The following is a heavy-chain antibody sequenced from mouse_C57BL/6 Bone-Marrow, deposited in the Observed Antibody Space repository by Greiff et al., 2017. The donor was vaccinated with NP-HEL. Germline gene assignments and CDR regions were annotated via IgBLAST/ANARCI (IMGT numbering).Heavy chain of an antibody. Sequence: QVQLQQPGAELVMPGASVKLSCKASGYTFTSYWMHWVKQRPGQGLEWIGEIDPSDSYTNYNQKFKGKSTLTVDKSSSTAYMQLSSLTSEDSAVYYCARANRYYGSSYDWYFDVWGTGTTVTVSS. D-gene: IGHD1-1*01. CDR3: ARANRYYGSSYDWYFDV. CDR2: IDPSDSYT. V-gene: IGHV1-69*01. CDR1: GYTFTSYW. J-gene: IGHJ1*03.